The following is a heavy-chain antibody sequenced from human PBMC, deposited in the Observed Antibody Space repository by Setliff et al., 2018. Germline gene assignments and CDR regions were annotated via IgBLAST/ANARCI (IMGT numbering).Heavy chain of an antibody. CDR2: NSA. CDR3: ARGPSDFVVVPAAAKFDF. D-gene: IGHD2-2*01. CDR1: GYTFTNFG. Sequence: ASGKVSCKTSGYTFTNFGINWVRQAPGQGLEWMGWNSAYAQKFQGRVTMTTDTPTSTAYMELRSLRSDDTAVYYCARGPSDFVVVPAAAKFDFWGQGTLVTVSS. J-gene: IGHJ4*02. V-gene: IGHV1-18*01.